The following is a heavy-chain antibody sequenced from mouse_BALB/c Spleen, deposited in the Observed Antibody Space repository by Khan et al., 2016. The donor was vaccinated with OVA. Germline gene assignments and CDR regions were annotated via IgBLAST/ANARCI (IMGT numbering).Heavy chain of an antibody. D-gene: IGHD2-10*01. CDR1: GFSLTNYG. CDR3: ARQPYYHYNIMDY. CDR2: IWNDGST. J-gene: IGHJ4*01. V-gene: IGHV2-6-1*01. Sequence: VQLKESGPGLVAPSQSLSITCTISGFSLTNYGVHWVRQPPGKGLEWLVVIWNDGSTTYNSALKSRLTISKDKSKSQVFLKMNSLQTDYTAMYFCARQPYYHYNIMDYWGQGTSVTVSS.